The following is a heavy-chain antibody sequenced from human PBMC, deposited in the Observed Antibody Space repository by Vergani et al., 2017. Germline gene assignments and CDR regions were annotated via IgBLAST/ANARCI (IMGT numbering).Heavy chain of an antibody. V-gene: IGHV3-7*01. D-gene: IGHD6-13*01. CDR2: IRDDAGDT. J-gene: IGHJ3*02. Sequence: VQLVESGGGVVQPGGSLRLSCAASGFTFSHYDMHWVRQAPGKGLEWVASIRDDAGDTHYLDSVKGRFTISRDNAKNSLYLQMNSLTAEDTAVYYCARDYSPVGVDDAFDIWGQGTVVTVSS. CDR3: ARDYSPVGVDDAFDI. CDR1: GFTFSHYD.